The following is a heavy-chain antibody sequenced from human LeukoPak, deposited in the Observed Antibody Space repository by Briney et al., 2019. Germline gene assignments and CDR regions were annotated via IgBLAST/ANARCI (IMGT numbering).Heavy chain of an antibody. CDR3: AKDRNWSFDY. CDR1: GSRFNNYA. D-gene: IGHD1-20*01. J-gene: IGHJ4*02. Sequence: GGSLRLSCVASGSRFNNYAMHWVRQAPGKGLEWVAFIPHDRSDKYYTDSVKGRFAISKDNSKNTLFLQMDSLRPEDTAVYYYAKDRNWSFDYWGQGTLVTVSS. CDR2: IPHDRSDK. V-gene: IGHV3-30*02.